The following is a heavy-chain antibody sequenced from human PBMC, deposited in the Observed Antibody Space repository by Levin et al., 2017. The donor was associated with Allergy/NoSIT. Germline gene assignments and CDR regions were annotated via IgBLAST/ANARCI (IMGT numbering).Heavy chain of an antibody. J-gene: IGHJ3*02. CDR3: TTPLRYFDWLYDAFDI. CDR2: VKSKADGEKI. CDR1: GFTFSNAW. V-gene: IGHV3-15*01. Sequence: GGSLRLSCAASGFTFSNAWMNWVRQAPGKGLEWIGRVKSKADGEKIDYAAAVQGSFTISRDDSKNTVYLEMNSLRTEDTAVYYCTTPLRYFDWLYDAFDIWGQGTRVTVSS. D-gene: IGHD3-9*01.